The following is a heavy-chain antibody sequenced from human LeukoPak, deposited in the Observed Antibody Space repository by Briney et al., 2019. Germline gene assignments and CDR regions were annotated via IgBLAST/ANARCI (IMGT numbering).Heavy chain of an antibody. Sequence: SETLSLTCTVSGGSISSHYWSWIRQPPGKGLEWIGYIYYSGSTNYNPSLKSRVTISVDTSKNQFSLKLSSVTAADTAVYYCARDHRPAENWFDPWGQGTLVTVPS. CDR1: GGSISSHY. D-gene: IGHD6-6*01. V-gene: IGHV4-59*11. CDR2: IYYSGST. J-gene: IGHJ5*02. CDR3: ARDHRPAENWFDP.